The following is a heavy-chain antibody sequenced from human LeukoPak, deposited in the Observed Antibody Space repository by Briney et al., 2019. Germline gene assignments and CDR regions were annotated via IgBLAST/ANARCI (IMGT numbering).Heavy chain of an antibody. CDR2: IKQGGSEK. CDR1: GFTFSSYW. Sequence: GGSLRLSCAASGFTFSSYWMSWVRQAPGKGLEWVANIKQGGSEKYYVDSVKGRFTISRDNVKNSLYLQMNSLRAEDTAVYYCARDGLGGEVDYWGQGTLVTVSS. V-gene: IGHV3-7*03. J-gene: IGHJ4*02. D-gene: IGHD3-10*01. CDR3: ARDGLGGEVDY.